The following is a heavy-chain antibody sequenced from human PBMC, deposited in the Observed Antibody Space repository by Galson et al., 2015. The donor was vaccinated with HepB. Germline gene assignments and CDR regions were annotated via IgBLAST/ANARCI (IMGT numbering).Heavy chain of an antibody. V-gene: IGHV1-18*04. Sequence: SVKVSCKASGYAFTTNGISWVRQAPGQGLEWMGWISANSGNTKYAQNLQGRVTLTRDTSTSTAYLELRSLRSDDTATYYCARDRDYRFDYWGQGTLVTVSS. CDR3: ARDRDYRFDY. J-gene: IGHJ4*02. CDR1: GYAFTTNG. D-gene: IGHD4/OR15-4a*01. CDR2: ISANSGNT.